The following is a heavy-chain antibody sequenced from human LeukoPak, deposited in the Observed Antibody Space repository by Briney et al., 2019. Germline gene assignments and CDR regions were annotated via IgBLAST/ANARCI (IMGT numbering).Heavy chain of an antibody. Sequence: GGSLRLSCAASGFTFSSYAMSWVRQAPGKGLEWVSAISGSGGSTYYADSVKGRFTISRDNSKNTLYLQMNSLRAEDTAVYYCTTTYFYDSSPGSFDYWGQGTLVTVSS. CDR3: TTTYFYDSSPGSFDY. J-gene: IGHJ4*02. CDR1: GFTFSSYA. V-gene: IGHV3-23*01. D-gene: IGHD3-22*01. CDR2: ISGSGGST.